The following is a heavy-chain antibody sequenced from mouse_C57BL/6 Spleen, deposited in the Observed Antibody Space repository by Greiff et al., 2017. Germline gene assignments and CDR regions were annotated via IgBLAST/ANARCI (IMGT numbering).Heavy chain of an antibody. CDR3: ARFDYYGSSHWYFDV. J-gene: IGHJ1*03. V-gene: IGHV1-82*01. CDR2: IYPGDGDT. D-gene: IGHD1-1*01. CDR1: GYAFSSSW. Sequence: VKLQESGPELVKPGASVKISCKASGYAFSSSWMNWVKQRPGKGLEWIGRIYPGDGDTNYNGKFKGKATLTADKSSSTAYMQLSSLTSEDSAVYFCARFDYYGSSHWYFDVWGTGTTVTVSS.